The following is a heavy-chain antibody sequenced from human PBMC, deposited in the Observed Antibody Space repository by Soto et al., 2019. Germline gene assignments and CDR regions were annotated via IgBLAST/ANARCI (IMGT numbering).Heavy chain of an antibody. CDR3: GTVFEK. CDR2: IDNHGDGT. Sequence: EVQVVESGGGLVQPGGSLRLSCAASGFTFTNYWMHWVRQVPGEGLVWVSRIDNHGDGTSYADFVKGRFTISRDKAKNTLYLKLNSLRVEDPAIYYCGTVFEKWGQGTMVTVSS. CDR1: GFTFTNYW. J-gene: IGHJ3*02. V-gene: IGHV3-74*01.